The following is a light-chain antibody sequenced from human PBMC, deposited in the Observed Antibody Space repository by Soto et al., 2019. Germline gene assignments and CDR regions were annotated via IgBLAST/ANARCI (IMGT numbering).Light chain of an antibody. Sequence: EIVLTQSPGTLSLSPGERATLSCRASQSVSNNYLAWYQQKPGQAPRLLIYGASTRATGIPDRFTGSGSGTDFTLTIARLEPEDFAVYYCQQYGGPVPWTFGQGTKVDIK. V-gene: IGKV3-20*01. CDR1: QSVSNNY. J-gene: IGKJ1*01. CDR3: QQYGGPVPWT. CDR2: GAS.